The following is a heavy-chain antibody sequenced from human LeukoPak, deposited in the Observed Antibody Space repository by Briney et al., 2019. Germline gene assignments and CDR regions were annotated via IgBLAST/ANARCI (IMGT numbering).Heavy chain of an antibody. J-gene: IGHJ4*02. CDR1: GGSISSGDYY. Sequence: TQTLSLTCSVSGGSISSGDYYWSWIRQPPGEGLEWIGYIYYSGSTFYNPSLRSRVAISVDTSKNRFSLRLTSVTAADTAVYYCARAQIASKVDYWGQGTLVTVSS. D-gene: IGHD2-15*01. V-gene: IGHV4-30-4*01. CDR2: IYYSGST. CDR3: ARAQIASKVDY.